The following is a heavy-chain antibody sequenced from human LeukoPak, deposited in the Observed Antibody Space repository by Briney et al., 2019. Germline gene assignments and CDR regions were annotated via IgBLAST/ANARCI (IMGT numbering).Heavy chain of an antibody. V-gene: IGHV3-23*01. D-gene: IGHD3-10*01. CDR1: GFTFISYS. J-gene: IGHJ4*02. CDR2: ISGSGGST. CDR3: AKSAWFGGLFYFDY. Sequence: PGGSLRLSCAASGFTFISYSMSWVRPPPGRGLEWVSAISGSGGSTYYADSVKGRFSISRDNSNNTLYLQMNNMRGEGTAVYYCAKSAWFGGLFYFDYWGRGTLVPVS.